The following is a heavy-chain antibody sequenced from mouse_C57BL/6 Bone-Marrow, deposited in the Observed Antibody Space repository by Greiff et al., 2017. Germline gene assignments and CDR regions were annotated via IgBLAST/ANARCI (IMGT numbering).Heavy chain of an antibody. CDR1: GFTFTSYG. V-gene: IGHV5-6*02. D-gene: IGHD6-1*01. Sequence: EVKLQESGGDLVKPGGSLKLSCAASGFTFTSYGMSWVRQTPDTRLEWVATISSGSSYTYYPDSVKGRVTISRAKAKNTLYLQMSRLKSEDTAIAYCASRHLSAFDYWGQGTTLTVSS. CDR2: ISSGSSYT. J-gene: IGHJ2*01. CDR3: ASRHLSAFDY.